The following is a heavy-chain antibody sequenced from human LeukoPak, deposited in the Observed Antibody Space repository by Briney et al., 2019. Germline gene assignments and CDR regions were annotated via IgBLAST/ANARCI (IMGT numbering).Heavy chain of an antibody. CDR2: ISSSSSYI. CDR3: ARDGSGYSPYYFDY. CDR1: GFTFSSYS. V-gene: IGHV3-21*01. Sequence: GGSLRLSCAASGFTFSSYSMNWVRQAPGKGLEWVSSISSSSSYIYYAGSVKGRFTISRDNAKNSLYLQMNSLRAEDTAVYYCARDGSGYSPYYFDYWGQGTLVTVSS. J-gene: IGHJ4*02. D-gene: IGHD5-18*01.